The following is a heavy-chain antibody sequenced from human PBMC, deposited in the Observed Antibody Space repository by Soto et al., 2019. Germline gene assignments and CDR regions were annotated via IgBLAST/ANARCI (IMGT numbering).Heavy chain of an antibody. V-gene: IGHV4-39*07. J-gene: IGHJ4*02. CDR2: IYYSGST. D-gene: IGHD6-19*01. Sequence: SETLSLTCSVSGGSINSSSYFWGWVRQPPGKGLEWIGSIYYSGSTYYNPSLRSRVTISVDTSKNTLYLQMNSLRAEDTAVYYCAKVGPLVGSGWFPFDYWGQGTLVTVSS. CDR1: GGSINSSSYF. CDR3: AKVGPLVGSGWFPFDY.